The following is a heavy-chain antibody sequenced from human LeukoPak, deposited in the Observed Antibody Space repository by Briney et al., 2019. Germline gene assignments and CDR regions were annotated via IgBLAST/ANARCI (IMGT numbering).Heavy chain of an antibody. CDR3: ARKRSGYTDAFDI. V-gene: IGHV4-61*05. CDR1: GGSISSSSYY. CDR2: IYTSGST. J-gene: IGHJ3*02. Sequence: PSETLSLTCTVSGGSISSSSYYWGWIRQPPGKGLEWIGYIYTSGSTNYNPSLKSRVTISVDTSKNQFSLKLSSVTAADTAVYYCARKRSGYTDAFDIWGQGTVVTVSS. D-gene: IGHD3-22*01.